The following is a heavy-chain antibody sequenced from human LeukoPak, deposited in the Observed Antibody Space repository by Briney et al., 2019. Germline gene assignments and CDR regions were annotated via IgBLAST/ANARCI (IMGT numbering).Heavy chain of an antibody. V-gene: IGHV3-21*06. CDR1: GFSFSAYS. D-gene: IGHD6-6*01. J-gene: IGHJ4*01. CDR3: ARERQLVTDY. Sequence: KPGGSLRLSCVASGFSFSAYSMNWVRQAPGKGLGWVPSVTGSGTTKYYADSVKGRFVISRDNAKNSLYLQMNSLRAEDTAVYFCARERQLVTDYWGPGTLVTVSS. CDR2: VTGSGTTK.